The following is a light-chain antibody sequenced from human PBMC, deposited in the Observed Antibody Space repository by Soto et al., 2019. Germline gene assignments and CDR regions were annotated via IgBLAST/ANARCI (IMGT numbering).Light chain of an antibody. CDR2: DAS. V-gene: IGKV1-5*01. CDR3: QQYNSYLYT. Sequence: DIRVTQSPSTLSASVADRVTITCRASQSISSWLAWYQQKPGKAPKLLIYDASSLESGVPSRFSGSGSGTEFTLTISSLQPDDFATYYCQQYNSYLYTFGQGTKLEIK. J-gene: IGKJ2*01. CDR1: QSISSW.